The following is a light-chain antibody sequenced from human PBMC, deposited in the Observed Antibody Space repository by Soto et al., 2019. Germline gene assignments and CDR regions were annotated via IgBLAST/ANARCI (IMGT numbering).Light chain of an antibody. CDR3: QQYNNWPPHT. J-gene: IGKJ2*01. CDR1: QSVNTN. V-gene: IGKV3-15*01. CDR2: GAS. Sequence: EIVMTQSPATLSVSPGESATLSCRARQSVNTNLAWYQQKPRRAPRLLIHGASTRATGIPARFSGSGSGTEFTLNVSSLQSEDFAVYYCQQYNNWPPHTFGQGTKLEIK.